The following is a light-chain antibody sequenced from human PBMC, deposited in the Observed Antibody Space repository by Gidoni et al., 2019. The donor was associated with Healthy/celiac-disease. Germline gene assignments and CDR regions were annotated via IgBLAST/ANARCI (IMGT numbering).Light chain of an antibody. J-gene: IGKJ1*01. CDR2: KAS. CDR3: QQYNSYPWT. Sequence: DIQMTQSPYTLSASVGDRVTLTCRASQSISSWLAWYQQKPGKAPKLLIYKASSLESGVPSRFSGSGSWTEFTLTISSLQPDDFATYYCQQYNSYPWTFGQGTKVEIK. CDR1: QSISSW. V-gene: IGKV1-5*03.